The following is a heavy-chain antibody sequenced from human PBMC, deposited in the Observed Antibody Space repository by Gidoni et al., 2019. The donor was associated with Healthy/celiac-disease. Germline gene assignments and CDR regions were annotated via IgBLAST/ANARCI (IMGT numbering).Heavy chain of an antibody. CDR3: ARSITIFGVELYGMDV. CDR2: INAGNGNT. CDR1: GYDVTSYA. V-gene: IGHV1-3*01. J-gene: IGHJ6*02. Sequence: QVQLVQSGAEGKKPGASVKGSCKAAGYDVTSYAMHWVRQAPGQRLEWMGWINAGNGNTNYSPKFQGRVPITRDTSASTAYMELSRLRSEDTAVYYCARSITIFGVELYGMDVWGQGTTVTVSS. D-gene: IGHD3-3*01.